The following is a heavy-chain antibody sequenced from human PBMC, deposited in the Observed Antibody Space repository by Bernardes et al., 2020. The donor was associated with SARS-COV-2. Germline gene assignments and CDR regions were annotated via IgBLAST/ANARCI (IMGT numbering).Heavy chain of an antibody. D-gene: IGHD2-15*01. CDR3: AKGAMEGGYCSGGSCFDPFDY. Sequence: GGSLSLSSAASGFTFSSYGMHWVRQAPGKGLEWVAVISYDGSNKYYADSVKGRFTISRDNSKNTLYLQMNSLRAEDTAVYYCAKGAMEGGYCSGGSCFDPFDYWGQGTLVTVSS. J-gene: IGHJ4*02. CDR1: GFTFSSYG. CDR2: ISYDGSNK. V-gene: IGHV3-30*18.